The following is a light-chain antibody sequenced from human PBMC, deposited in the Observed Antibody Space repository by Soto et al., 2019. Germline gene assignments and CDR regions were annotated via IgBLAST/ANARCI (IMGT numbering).Light chain of an antibody. V-gene: IGKV1-39*01. CDR1: QSISSH. Sequence: QMTQSPSSLFASVGDRVTITCRASQSISSHLNWYQQKVGQTPRLLIYAASTLQSEVPPRCSGSGSGTEFTLTLSGLQREDFATYYCLQSHSAPLTVGGGTKLQI. J-gene: IGKJ4*01. CDR2: AAS. CDR3: LQSHSAPLT.